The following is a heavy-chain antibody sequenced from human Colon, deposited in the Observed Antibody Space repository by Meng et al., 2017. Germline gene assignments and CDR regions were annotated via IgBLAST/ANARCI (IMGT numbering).Heavy chain of an antibody. CDR1: GFTFKTYW. Sequence: GESLKISCAASGFTFKTYWMHWIRQVPGKGPVWVSRISSEGSMTYYADSVKGRFTISRDNAKNTLCLQMTSLTVEDTAVYYCASLGLSGGTIDYWGQGTLVTVSS. D-gene: IGHD3-16*01. V-gene: IGHV3-74*01. CDR3: ASLGLSGGTIDY. CDR2: ISSEGSMT. J-gene: IGHJ4*02.